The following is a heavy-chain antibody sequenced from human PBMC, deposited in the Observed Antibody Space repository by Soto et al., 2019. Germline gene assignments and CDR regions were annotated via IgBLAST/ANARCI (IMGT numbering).Heavy chain of an antibody. J-gene: IGHJ5*02. D-gene: IGHD6-19*01. CDR1: GDSFTSYH. V-gene: IGHV4-34*02. CDR2: VNPTGRT. CDR3: ATLRAVAATGWFDP. Sequence: QMQLQQWGAGLLKPSETLSLTCAVYGDSFTSYHWSWIRQAPGKGLEWIGDVNPTGRTNYNPSLRSRVTVSLDKSKNPFSLKLSSVTAADTAVYYCATLRAVAATGWFDPWGQGTLVTVSS.